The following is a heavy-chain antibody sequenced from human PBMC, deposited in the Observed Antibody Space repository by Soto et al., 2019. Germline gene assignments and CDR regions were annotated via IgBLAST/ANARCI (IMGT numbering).Heavy chain of an antibody. D-gene: IGHD4-17*01. V-gene: IGHV1-69*04. CDR1: GGTFSSYT. Sequence: ASVKVSCKASGGTFSSYTISWVRQAPGQGLEWMGRIIPILGIANYAQKFQGRVTITADKSTSTAYMELSSLRSEDTAVYYCARETTTTTVVTPWDKPSEESYYFDYWGQGTLVTVSS. J-gene: IGHJ4*02. CDR3: ARETTTTTVVTPWDKPSEESYYFDY. CDR2: IIPILGIA.